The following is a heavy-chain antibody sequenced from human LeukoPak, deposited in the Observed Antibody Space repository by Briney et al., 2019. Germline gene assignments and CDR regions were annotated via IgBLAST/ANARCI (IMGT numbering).Heavy chain of an antibody. Sequence: GASLQISCKGSGYIFTSYWIGWVRRLPGKGLEWMGIIYPGDSDTRYSPSFQGQVTISADKSISTAYLQWSSLKASDTAMYYCARIPCSITSCHKRFEYWGQGTLVTVSS. CDR2: IYPGDSDT. CDR3: ARIPCSITSCHKRFEY. CDR1: GYIFTSYW. D-gene: IGHD2-2*01. J-gene: IGHJ4*02. V-gene: IGHV5-51*01.